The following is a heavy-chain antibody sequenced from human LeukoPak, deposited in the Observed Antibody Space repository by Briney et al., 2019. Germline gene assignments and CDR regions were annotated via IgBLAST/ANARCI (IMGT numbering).Heavy chain of an antibody. D-gene: IGHD3-10*01. Sequence: SETLSLTCTVSGGSISSGGYYWSWIRQHPGKGLEWIGYIYYSGSTYYNPSLKSRVTISVDTSKNQFSLKLSSVTAADTAAYYCARTRLMVRGPNGAFDIWGQGTMVTVSS. CDR1: GGSISSGGYY. CDR3: ARTRLMVRGPNGAFDI. V-gene: IGHV4-31*03. J-gene: IGHJ3*02. CDR2: IYYSGST.